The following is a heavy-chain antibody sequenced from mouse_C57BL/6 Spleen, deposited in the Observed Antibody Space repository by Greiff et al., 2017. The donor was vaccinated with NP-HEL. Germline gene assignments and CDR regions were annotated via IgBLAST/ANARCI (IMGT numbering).Heavy chain of an antibody. V-gene: IGHV5-17*01. J-gene: IGHJ4*01. CDR1: GFTFSDYG. CDR2: ISSGSSTI. D-gene: IGHD2-4*01. Sequence: DVKLVESGGGLVKPGGSLKLSCAASGFTFSDYGMHWVRQAPEKGLEWVAYISSGSSTIYYADTVKGRFTISRDNAKNTLFLQMTSLRSEDTAMYYCARDLYYDYTPTMDYWGQGTSVTVSS. CDR3: ARDLYYDYTPTMDY.